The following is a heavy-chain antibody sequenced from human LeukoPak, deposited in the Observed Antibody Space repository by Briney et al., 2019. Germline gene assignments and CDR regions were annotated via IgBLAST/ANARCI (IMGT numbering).Heavy chain of an antibody. Sequence: PSQTLSLTCTVSGGSISSGDYYWSWIRQPPGKGLEWIGYIYYSGSTYYNPSLKSRVTISVDTSKNRFSLKLSSVTAADTAVYYCARIVTFGGVIVMRARAFDIWGQGTVVTVSS. D-gene: IGHD3-16*02. CDR3: ARIVTFGGVIVMRARAFDI. CDR2: IYYSGST. J-gene: IGHJ3*02. V-gene: IGHV4-30-4*01. CDR1: GGSISSGDYY.